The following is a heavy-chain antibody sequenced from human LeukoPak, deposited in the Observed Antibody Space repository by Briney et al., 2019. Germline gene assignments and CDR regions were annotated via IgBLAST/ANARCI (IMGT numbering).Heavy chain of an antibody. CDR2: ISGSGGST. CDR1: GFTFSSYA. V-gene: IGHV3-23*01. D-gene: IGHD2-2*01. J-gene: IGHJ4*02. CDR3: ARDIVVVPAYYFDY. Sequence: PGGSLRLSCAASGFTFSSYATSWVRQAPGKGLEWVSAISGSGGSTYYADSVKGRFTISRDNSKNTLYLQMNSLRAEDTAVYYCARDIVVVPAYYFDYWGQGTLVAVSS.